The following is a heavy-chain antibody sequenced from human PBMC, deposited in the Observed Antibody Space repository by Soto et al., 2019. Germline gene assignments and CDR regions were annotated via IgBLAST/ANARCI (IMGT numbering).Heavy chain of an antibody. J-gene: IGHJ6*03. CDR1: GYTFTSYD. V-gene: IGHV1-8*01. CDR3: ARGLRVPAAIKYYYYMDV. D-gene: IGHD2-2*01. Sequence: ASVKVSCKASGYTFTSYDINWVRQATGQGLEWMGWMNPNSGNTGYAQKFQGRVTMTRNTSISTAYMELSSLRSEDTAVYYCARGLRVPAAIKYYYYMDVWGKGTTVTVSS. CDR2: MNPNSGNT.